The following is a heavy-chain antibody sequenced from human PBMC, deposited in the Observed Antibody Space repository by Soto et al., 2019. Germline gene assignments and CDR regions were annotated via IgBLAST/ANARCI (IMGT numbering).Heavy chain of an antibody. CDR1: GGTCSSYA. V-gene: IGHV1-69*12. J-gene: IGHJ6*02. CDR3: ARRSGRWLHQYYYYYGMDV. CDR2: IIPIFGTA. D-gene: IGHD5-12*01. Sequence: QVQLVQSGAEVKKPGSSVKVSCKASGGTCSSYAISWVRQAPGQGREWMGGIIPIFGTANYAQKFQGRVTITAEESTTTASMELSSRSSEDTAVYYSARRSGRWLHQYYYYYGMDVWGQGTTVTVSS.